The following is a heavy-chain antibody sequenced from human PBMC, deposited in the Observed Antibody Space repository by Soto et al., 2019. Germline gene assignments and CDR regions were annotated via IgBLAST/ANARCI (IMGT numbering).Heavy chain of an antibody. J-gene: IGHJ4*02. Sequence: GGSLRLSCAASGFTFSSYDMHWVRQATRKGLEWVSAIGTAGDTYYPGSVKGRFTISRENAKNSLYLQMNSLRAEDTAVYYCARGGPYYYDSSGYPGFDYWGQGTLVTVSS. CDR1: GFTFSSYD. CDR3: ARGGPYYYDSSGYPGFDY. V-gene: IGHV3-13*01. CDR2: IGTAGDT. D-gene: IGHD3-22*01.